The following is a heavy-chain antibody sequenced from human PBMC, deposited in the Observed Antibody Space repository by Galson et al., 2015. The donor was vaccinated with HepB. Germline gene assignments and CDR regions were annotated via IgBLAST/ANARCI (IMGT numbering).Heavy chain of an antibody. D-gene: IGHD3-22*01. V-gene: IGHV5-51*01. CDR1: GYSFTSYW. Sequence: QSGAEVKKPGESLKISCTGSGYSFTSYWIGWVRQMPGKGLEWMGIIFPGDSDTKYSPSFQGQVTISADKSISTAYLQWSSLKASDTAMYYCARRGGGYYDSSGYSFDFWGQGTLVTVSS. CDR3: ARRGGGYYDSSGYSFDF. CDR2: IFPGDSDT. J-gene: IGHJ4*02.